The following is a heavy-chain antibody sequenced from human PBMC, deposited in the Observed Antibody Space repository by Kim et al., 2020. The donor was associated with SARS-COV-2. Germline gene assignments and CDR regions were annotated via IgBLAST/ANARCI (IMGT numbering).Heavy chain of an antibody. CDR1: GFTFTGYA. V-gene: IGHV3-23*01. D-gene: IGHD2-2*03. CDR2: IDGSDGTT. J-gene: IGHJ5*02. Sequence: GGSLRLSCTTSGFTFTGYAMSWVRQAPGKGLEWVSSIDGSDGTTYYVDSVKGRFTISRDNSKHTLYLQMNSLRADDTAFYYCIQGGLGWIWDPSSQGPPV. CDR3: IQGGLGWIWDP.